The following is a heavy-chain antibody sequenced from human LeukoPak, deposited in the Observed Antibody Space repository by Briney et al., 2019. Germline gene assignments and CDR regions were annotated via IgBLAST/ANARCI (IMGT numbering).Heavy chain of an antibody. CDR3: ARASEYSYVYVY. CDR2: MNPNSGNT. D-gene: IGHD5-18*01. J-gene: IGHJ4*02. V-gene: IGHV1-8*01. CDR1: GYTFTSYD. Sequence: ASVKVSCKASGYTFTSYDINWVRQATGQGLEWMGWMNPNSGNTGYAQKFQGRVTMTRNTSISTAYMELSSLRSEDTAVYYCARASEYSYVYVYWGQGTLVTVSS.